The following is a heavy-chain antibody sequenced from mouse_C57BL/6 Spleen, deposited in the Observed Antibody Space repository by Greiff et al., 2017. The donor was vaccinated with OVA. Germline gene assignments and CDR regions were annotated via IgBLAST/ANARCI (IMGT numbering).Heavy chain of an antibody. CDR3: ARGGGSAYYFDY. Sequence: VQLQQSGPELVKPGASVKISCKASGYTFTDYYMNWVKQSHGKSLEWIGDINPNNGGTSYNQKFKGKATLTVDKSSSTAYMQLSSLTSEDSAVYDCARGGGSAYYFDYWGQGTTLTVSS. D-gene: IGHD3-2*02. V-gene: IGHV1-26*01. CDR2: INPNNGGT. J-gene: IGHJ2*01. CDR1: GYTFTDYY.